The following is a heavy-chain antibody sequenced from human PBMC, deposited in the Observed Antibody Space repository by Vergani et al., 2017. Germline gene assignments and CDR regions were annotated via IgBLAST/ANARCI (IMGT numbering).Heavy chain of an antibody. V-gene: IGHV1-3*01. CDR2: INAGNGNT. CDR1: GYTFTSYA. D-gene: IGHD3-10*01. CDR3: ASDRGLKLGLNAFDI. J-gene: IGHJ3*02. Sequence: QVQLVQSGAEVKKPGASVKVSCKASGYTFTSYAIHWVRQAPGQRLEWMGWINAGNGNTKYSQKFQGRVTITRDTSASTAYMELSSLRSEDTAVYYCASDRGLKLGLNAFDIWGQGTMVTVSS.